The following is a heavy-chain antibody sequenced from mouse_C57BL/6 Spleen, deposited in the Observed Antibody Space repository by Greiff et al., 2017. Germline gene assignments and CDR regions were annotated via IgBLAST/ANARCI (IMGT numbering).Heavy chain of an antibody. D-gene: IGHD4-1*01. Sequence: QVQLKQPGAELVMPGASVKLSCKASGYTFTSYWMHWVKQRPGQGLEWIGEIDPSDIYTNYNQKFKGKSTLTVDKSSSTAYMQLSSLTSEDSAVYYCARDWDAFDYWGQGTTLTVSS. CDR3: ARDWDAFDY. J-gene: IGHJ2*01. CDR1: GYTFTSYW. V-gene: IGHV1-69*01. CDR2: IDPSDIYT.